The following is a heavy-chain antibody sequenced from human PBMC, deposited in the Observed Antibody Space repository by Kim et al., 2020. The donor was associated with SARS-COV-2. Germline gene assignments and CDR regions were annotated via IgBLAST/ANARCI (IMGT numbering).Heavy chain of an antibody. CDR2: P. J-gene: IGHJ3*02. CDR3: ARATRTNAFDI. V-gene: IGHV7-4-1*02. Sequence: PTYAQGFTGRCVFSLDTSVSTAYLQISSLKAEDTAVYYCARATRTNAFDIWGQGTMVTVSS.